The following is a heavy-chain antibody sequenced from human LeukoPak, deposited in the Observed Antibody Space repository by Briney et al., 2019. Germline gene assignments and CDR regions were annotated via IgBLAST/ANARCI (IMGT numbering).Heavy chain of an antibody. Sequence: SVKLSCKSSGATFSSYAISWVRQAPGHGLEWMGGIIPIFGTANYAQKFQGRVTITADKSTSTAYMELSSLRSEDTAVYYCARSRKGYYDYVWGSYRYTINYYYYMDVWGKATTVTVSS. V-gene: IGHV1-69*06. CDR2: IIPIFGTA. CDR1: GATFSSYA. D-gene: IGHD3-16*02. CDR3: ARSRKGYYDYVWGSYRYTINYYYYMDV. J-gene: IGHJ6*03.